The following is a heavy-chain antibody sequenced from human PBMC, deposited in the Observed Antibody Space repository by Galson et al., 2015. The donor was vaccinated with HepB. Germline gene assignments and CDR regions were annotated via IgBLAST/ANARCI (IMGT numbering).Heavy chain of an antibody. J-gene: IGHJ6*02. CDR1: GFTFSSYS. V-gene: IGHV3-21*01. CDR3: ARDMGGIDYYGMDV. D-gene: IGHD1-1*01. Sequence: LRLSCAASGFTFSSYSMNWVRQAPGKGLEWVSSISSSSSYIYYADSVKGRFTISRDNAKNSLYLQMNSLRAEDTAVYYCARDMGGIDYYGMDVWGQGTTVTVSS. CDR2: ISSSSSYI.